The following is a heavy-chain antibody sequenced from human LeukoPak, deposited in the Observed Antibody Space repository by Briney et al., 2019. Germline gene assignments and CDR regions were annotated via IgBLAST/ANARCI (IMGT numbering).Heavy chain of an antibody. D-gene: IGHD3-3*01. CDR1: GLTFSSHA. V-gene: IGHV3-30-3*01. CDR2: ISQDGSDR. J-gene: IGHJ6*02. CDR3: ARKGGSRFLGRYKYYGLDV. Sequence: PGGSLRLSCAVSGLTFSSHAMHWVRQAPGKGLEWVAVISQDGSDRHYADSVKGRFTISRDSSKNTLYLQMNSLRVEDTAVYYCARKGGSRFLGRYKYYGLDVWGQGTTVTVS.